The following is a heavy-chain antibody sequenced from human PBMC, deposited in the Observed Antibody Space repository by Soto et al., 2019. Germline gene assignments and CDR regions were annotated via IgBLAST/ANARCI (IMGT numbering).Heavy chain of an antibody. V-gene: IGHV4-61*08. CDR1: GGSISSGGYY. Sequence: SETLSLTCTVSGGSISSGGYYWSWIRQPPGKGLEWIGYIYYSGSPNYNPSLKSRVTISADTSKNQFSLKLSSVTAADTAVYYCARDRYCSGGTCYSGKLDPWGQGILVTVSS. CDR2: IYYSGSP. J-gene: IGHJ5*02. D-gene: IGHD2-15*01. CDR3: ARDRYCSGGTCYSGKLDP.